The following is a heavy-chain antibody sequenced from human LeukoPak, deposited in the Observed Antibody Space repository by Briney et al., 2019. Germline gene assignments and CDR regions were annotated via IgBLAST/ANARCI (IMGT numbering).Heavy chain of an antibody. Sequence: GGSLRPSCTVSGFTVSSNSMSWVRQAPGKGLEWVSFIYSDNTHYSDSVKGRFTISRDNSKNTLYLQMGSLRAEDMAVYYCARAGDYGDYDYWGQGTLVTVSS. CDR3: ARAGDYGDYDY. CDR1: GFTVSSNS. CDR2: IYSDNT. J-gene: IGHJ4*02. V-gene: IGHV3-66*03. D-gene: IGHD4-17*01.